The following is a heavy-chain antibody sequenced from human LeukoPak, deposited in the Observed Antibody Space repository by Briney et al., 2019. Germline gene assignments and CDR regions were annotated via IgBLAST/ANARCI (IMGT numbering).Heavy chain of an antibody. CDR2: ISSSSSTI. J-gene: IGHJ4*02. CDR1: RFTFSSYN. V-gene: IGHV3-48*01. D-gene: IGHD6-13*01. CDR3: ARDQGSSWYGY. Sequence: PGGSLRLSCAASRFTFSSYNMNWVRQAPGKGLEWVSYISSSSSTIYYADSVKGRFTISRDNAKNSLYLQMNSLRAEDTAVYYCARDQGSSWYGYWGQGTLVTVSS.